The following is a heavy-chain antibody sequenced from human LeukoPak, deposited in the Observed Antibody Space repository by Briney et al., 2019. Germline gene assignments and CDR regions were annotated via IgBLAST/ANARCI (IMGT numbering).Heavy chain of an antibody. CDR1: GHTFTGYY. CDR3: ARPPLRGETEYFQH. CDR2: INCKSGDT. D-gene: IGHD3-10*01. J-gene: IGHJ1*01. Sequence: GASVKVSCKASGHTFTGYYMHWVRQAPGQGLEWMGWINCKSGDTNYAQKFQGRVTMTRDSSISTIYMELSRLRSDDTAVYYCARPPLRGETEYFQHWGLGTLVTVSS. V-gene: IGHV1-2*02.